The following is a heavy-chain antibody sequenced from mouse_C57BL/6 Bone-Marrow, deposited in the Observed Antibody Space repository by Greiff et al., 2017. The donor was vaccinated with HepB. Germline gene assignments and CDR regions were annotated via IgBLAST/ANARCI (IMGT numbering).Heavy chain of an antibody. CDR3: ARVGDYYGSSPAWFAY. Sequence: EVQRVESGGGLVKPGGSLKLSCAASGFTFSSYAMSWVRQTPEKRLEWVATISDGGSYTYYPDNVMGRFTISRDNAKNNLYLQMSHLKSEDTAMYYCARVGDYYGSSPAWFAYWGQGTLVTVSA. CDR2: ISDGGSYT. J-gene: IGHJ3*01. V-gene: IGHV5-4*01. D-gene: IGHD1-1*01. CDR1: GFTFSSYA.